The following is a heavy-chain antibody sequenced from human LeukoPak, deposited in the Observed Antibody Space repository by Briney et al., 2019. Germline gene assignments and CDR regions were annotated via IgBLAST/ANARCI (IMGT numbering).Heavy chain of an antibody. D-gene: IGHD3-22*01. CDR3: AKKAITMNSYYFDY. J-gene: IGHJ4*02. V-gene: IGHV3-30*02. CDR2: IRSDGNNK. Sequence: PGGSLRLSCAASGFLFSSYGMHWVRQAPGKGLEWVTFIRSDGNNKYYADSVRGRFAISRDNSKNTLYLQLNSLRAEDTAVYYCAKKAITMNSYYFDYWGQGTLVTVSS. CDR1: GFLFSSYG.